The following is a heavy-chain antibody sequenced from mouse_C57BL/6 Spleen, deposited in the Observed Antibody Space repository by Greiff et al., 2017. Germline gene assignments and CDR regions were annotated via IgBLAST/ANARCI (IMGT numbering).Heavy chain of an antibody. CDR1: GYAFTNYL. J-gene: IGHJ1*03. Sequence: VQLQQSGAELVRPGTSVKVSCKASGYAFTNYLIEWVKQRPGQGLEWIGVINPGSGGTTYNEKFKGKATLTADKSSSTAYMQLSSLTSEDSAVYFCARALGRDVWGTGTTVTVSS. V-gene: IGHV1-54*01. D-gene: IGHD4-1*01. CDR3: ARALGRDV. CDR2: INPGSGGT.